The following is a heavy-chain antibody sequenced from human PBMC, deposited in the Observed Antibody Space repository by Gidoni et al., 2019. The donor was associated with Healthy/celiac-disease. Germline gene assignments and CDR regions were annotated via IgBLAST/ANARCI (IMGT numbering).Heavy chain of an antibody. CDR3: AKDGLGYCTNGVCYRGGYFDY. Sequence: EVQLLESGGGLVQPGGSLRLSCAASGFTFSSHAMSWVRQAPGKGLEVVSAISGSGGSTYYADSVKGRFTISRDNSKNTLYLQMNSLRAEDTAVYYCAKDGLGYCTNGVCYRGGYFDYWGQGTLVTVSS. D-gene: IGHD2-8*01. CDR1: GFTFSSHA. V-gene: IGHV3-23*01. J-gene: IGHJ4*02. CDR2: ISGSGGST.